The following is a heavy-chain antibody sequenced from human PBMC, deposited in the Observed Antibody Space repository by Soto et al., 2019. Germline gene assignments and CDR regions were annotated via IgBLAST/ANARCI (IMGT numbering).Heavy chain of an antibody. Sequence: QVQLVESGGGVVQSGRSLRLSCAASGFSFSTYGMHWVRQAPGKGLEWVAVIWHDGSNKYYADSVKGRFTISRDNSKNTLYLQMDSLRAEDTAVYCCAKDGPNWRKDLSDNWGQGTLVTVSS. V-gene: IGHV3-33*06. CDR1: GFSFSTYG. CDR2: IWHDGSNK. J-gene: IGHJ4*02. D-gene: IGHD2-8*01. CDR3: AKDGPNWRKDLSDN.